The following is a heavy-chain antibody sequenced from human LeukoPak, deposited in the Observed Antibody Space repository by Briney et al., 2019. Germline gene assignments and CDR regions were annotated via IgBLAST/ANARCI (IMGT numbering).Heavy chain of an antibody. J-gene: IGHJ4*02. CDR1: GFTVSSNY. CDR2: IYSGGST. D-gene: IGHD3-3*01. CDR3: ARVDFWSGYYIDY. V-gene: IGHV3-66*02. Sequence: TGGSLRLSCAASGFTVSSNYMTWVRPAPGKELECVSVIYSGGSTYYADSVKGRFTISRDNSKNSLHLLMHSLRAEDTAVYYCARVDFWSGYYIDYWGQGTLVTVSS.